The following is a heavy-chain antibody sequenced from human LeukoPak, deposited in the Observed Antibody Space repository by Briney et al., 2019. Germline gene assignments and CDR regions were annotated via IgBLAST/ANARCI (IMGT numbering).Heavy chain of an antibody. V-gene: IGHV4-59*01. CDR3: ARVTSDWTRFDY. J-gene: IGHJ4*02. Sequence: SETLSLTCTVSGGSISSYYWSWIRQPPGEGLEWIGYIYYSGSTNYNPSLKSRVTISIDTSKNQFSLKLSSVTAADTAVYYCARVTSDWTRFDYWGQGTLVTVSS. CDR1: GGSISSYY. D-gene: IGHD6-19*01. CDR2: IYYSGST.